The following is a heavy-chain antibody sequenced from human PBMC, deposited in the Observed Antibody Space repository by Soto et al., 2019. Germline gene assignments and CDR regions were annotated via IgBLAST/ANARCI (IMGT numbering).Heavy chain of an antibody. J-gene: IGHJ6*02. Sequence: TLSLTCTVSGGSTSSGYYYWSWIRQPPGKGLEWIGYIYYSGSTYYNPSLKSRVTISVDTSKNEFSLRLSSVTAADTAVYYCARLNGYCISTNCHGYYGMDVWGQGTPVTVSS. D-gene: IGHD2-2*03. CDR1: GGSTSSGYYY. CDR3: ARLNGYCISTNCHGYYGMDV. CDR2: IYYSGST. V-gene: IGHV4-30-4*01.